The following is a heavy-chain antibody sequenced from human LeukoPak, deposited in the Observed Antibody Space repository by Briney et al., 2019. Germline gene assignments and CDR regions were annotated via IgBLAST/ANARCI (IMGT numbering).Heavy chain of an antibody. Sequence: PGGSLRLSCAASGFTFSSYWMSWVRQAPGKGLEWVANIKQDGSEKYYVDSVKGRFTISRDNAKNSLYLQMNSLRAEDTAVYYCARGTVYGGKDEGDAFDIWGQGTMVTVSS. CDR3: ARGTVYGGKDEGDAFDI. CDR1: GFTFSSYW. J-gene: IGHJ3*02. D-gene: IGHD4-23*01. V-gene: IGHV3-7*01. CDR2: IKQDGSEK.